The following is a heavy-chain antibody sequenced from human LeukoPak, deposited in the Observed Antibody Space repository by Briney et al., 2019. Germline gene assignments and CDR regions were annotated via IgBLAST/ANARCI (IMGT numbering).Heavy chain of an antibody. V-gene: IGHV3-30*03. Sequence: PGGSLRLSCAVSGFTFSNYGAHWVRQAPGKGLEWVALLSSGGINKHYADSAKGRFIISRDNSMNTLYLQMNSLRVEDTAVYYCARDHAGSGRAFDNWGQGTLVTVSS. CDR1: GFTFSNYG. J-gene: IGHJ4*02. D-gene: IGHD2-15*01. CDR3: ARDHAGSGRAFDN. CDR2: LSSGGINK.